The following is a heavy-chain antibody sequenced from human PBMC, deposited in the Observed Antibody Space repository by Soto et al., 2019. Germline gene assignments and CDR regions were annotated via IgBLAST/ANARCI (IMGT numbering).Heavy chain of an antibody. J-gene: IGHJ6*02. CDR1: GYTLTELS. D-gene: IGHD6-13*01. Sequence: ASVKVSCKVSGYTLTELSMHWVRQAPGKGLEWMGGFDPEDGETIYAQKFQGRVTMTEDTSTDTAYAELSSLRSEDTAVYYCATKGRWYVGYYYYGMDVWGQGTTVTVSS. CDR2: FDPEDGET. V-gene: IGHV1-24*01. CDR3: ATKGRWYVGYYYYGMDV.